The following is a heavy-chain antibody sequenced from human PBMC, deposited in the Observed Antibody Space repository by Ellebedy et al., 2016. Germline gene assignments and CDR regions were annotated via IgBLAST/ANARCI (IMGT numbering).Heavy chain of an antibody. CDR3: VKGIAVAGTFDY. CDR2: ISSSSSYI. V-gene: IGHV3-21*01. CDR1: GFTFSSYS. J-gene: IGHJ4*02. D-gene: IGHD6-19*01. Sequence: GESLKISCAASGFTFSSYSMNWVRQAPGKGLEWVSSISSSSSYIYYADSVKGRFTISRDNAKNSRYLQMNSLRAEDTAVYYCVKGIAVAGTFDYWGQGTLVTVSS.